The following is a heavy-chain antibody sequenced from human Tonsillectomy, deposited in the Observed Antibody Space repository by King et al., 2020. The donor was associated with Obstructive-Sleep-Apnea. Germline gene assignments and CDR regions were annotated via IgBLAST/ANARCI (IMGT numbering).Heavy chain of an antibody. CDR3: ARAGGYQLYYFDY. D-gene: IGHD2-2*01. CDR1: GFTFSSYS. Sequence: QLVQSGGGLVKPGGSLRLSCSASGFTFSSYSMNWVRQAPGKVLEWGSSIISSSRYIYYADAVKGRFTIPRDNAKNSLYLQMNSLRAEDTAVYYCARAGGYQLYYFDYWGQGTLVTVSS. V-gene: IGHV3-21*01. J-gene: IGHJ4*02. CDR2: IISSSRYI.